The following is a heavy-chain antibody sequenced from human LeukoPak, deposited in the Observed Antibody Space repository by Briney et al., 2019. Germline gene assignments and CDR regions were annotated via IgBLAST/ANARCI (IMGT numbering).Heavy chain of an antibody. CDR1: GYTFTDYY. V-gene: IGHV1-69-2*01. CDR3: ATDPSPPVVWADAFDI. CDR2: VDPEDGET. D-gene: IGHD2-15*01. Sequence: ATVKISCKVSGYTFTDYYMHWVQQAPGKGLEWMGLVDPEDGETIYAEKFQGRVTITADTSTDTAHMELSSLRSEDTAVYYCATDPSPPVVWADAFDIWGQGTMVTVSS. J-gene: IGHJ3*02.